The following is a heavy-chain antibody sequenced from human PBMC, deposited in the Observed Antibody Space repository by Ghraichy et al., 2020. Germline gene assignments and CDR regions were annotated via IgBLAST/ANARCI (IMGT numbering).Heavy chain of an antibody. Sequence: SETLSITCTVSGGSINSGSYSWTWIRQPPGKGLEWIGYIYYTGSAFYNPSLKSRVAISLDRFYNNRFSLKLSSVTAADTAVYYCAVLASNGVDVWGQGTTVTVSS. CDR2: IYYTGSA. CDR1: GGSINSGSYS. J-gene: IGHJ6*02. D-gene: IGHD3-3*01. CDR3: AVLASNGVDV. V-gene: IGHV4-30-2*01.